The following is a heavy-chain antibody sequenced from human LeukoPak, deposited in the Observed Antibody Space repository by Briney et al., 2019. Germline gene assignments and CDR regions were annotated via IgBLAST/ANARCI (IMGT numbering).Heavy chain of an antibody. CDR2: IYHSGST. V-gene: IGHV4-38-2*01. CDR3: ATLWFGDYYYYYMDV. Sequence: PSETLSLTCAVSGYSISSGYYWGWIRQPPGKGLEWIGSIYHSGSTYYNPSLKSRVTMSVDTSKNQFSLKLSSVTAADTAVYYCATLWFGDYYYYYMDVWGKGTTVTVSS. D-gene: IGHD3-10*01. CDR1: GYSISSGYY. J-gene: IGHJ6*03.